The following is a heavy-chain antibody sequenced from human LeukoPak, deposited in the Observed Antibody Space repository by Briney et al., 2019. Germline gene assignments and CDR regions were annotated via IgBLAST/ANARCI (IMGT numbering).Heavy chain of an antibody. CDR1: GGSFSGYY. Sequence: PSETLSLTCAVYGGSFSGYYWSWIRQPPGKGLEWIGEINHSGSTNYDPSLKSRVTISVDTSKNQFSLKLSSVTAADTAVYYCASSPSYCSSTSCHGGGDYYGMDVWGQGTTVTVSS. J-gene: IGHJ6*02. D-gene: IGHD2-2*01. CDR3: ASSPSYCSSTSCHGGGDYYGMDV. CDR2: INHSGST. V-gene: IGHV4-34*01.